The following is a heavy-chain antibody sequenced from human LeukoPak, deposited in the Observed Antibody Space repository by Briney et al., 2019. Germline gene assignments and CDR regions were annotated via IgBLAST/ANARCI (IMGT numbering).Heavy chain of an antibody. Sequence: SETLSLTCAVSGGSISSSNWWSWVRQPPGKGLEWIGEIYHSGSTNYNPSLKSRVTISVDTSKNQFSLKLTSVSAEDTAVYYCARSPRGSGSSTLLGVAFDLWGHGTKVTVSS. D-gene: IGHD3-10*01. CDR2: IYHSGST. CDR3: ARSPRGSGSSTLLGVAFDL. J-gene: IGHJ3*01. V-gene: IGHV4-4*02. CDR1: GGSISSSNW.